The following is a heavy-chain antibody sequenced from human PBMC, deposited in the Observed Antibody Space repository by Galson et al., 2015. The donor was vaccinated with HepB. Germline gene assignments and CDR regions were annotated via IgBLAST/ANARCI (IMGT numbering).Heavy chain of an antibody. V-gene: IGHV3-30*18. CDR3: AKDRLDGSGSSYGGMDV. Sequence: SLRLSCAASGFTFSSYGMHWVRQAPGKGLEWVAVISYDGSNKYYADSVKGRFTISRDNSKNTLYLQMNSLRAEDTAVYYCAKDRLDGSGSSYGGMDVWGQGTTVTVSS. J-gene: IGHJ6*02. CDR2: ISYDGSNK. CDR1: GFTFSSYG. D-gene: IGHD3-10*01.